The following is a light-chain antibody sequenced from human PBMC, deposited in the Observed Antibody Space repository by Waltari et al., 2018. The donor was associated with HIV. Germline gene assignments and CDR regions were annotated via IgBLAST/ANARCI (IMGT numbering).Light chain of an antibody. V-gene: IGKV1-39*01. CDR2: SAY. CDR3: QQSYGSPFN. CDR1: QAISTY. J-gene: IGKJ3*01. Sequence: DIQMTQSPSSLSASLGDSVVITCRASQAISTYLNWYQQKTGKAPVLLVYSAYTLQPGAPSRFRGAGSGRDFSLSISGLQTEDFASYFCQQSYGSPFNFGPGT.